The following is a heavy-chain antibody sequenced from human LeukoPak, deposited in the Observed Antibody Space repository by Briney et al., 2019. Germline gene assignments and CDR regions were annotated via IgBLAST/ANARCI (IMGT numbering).Heavy chain of an antibody. D-gene: IGHD3-9*01. J-gene: IGHJ4*02. Sequence: KPSETLSLTCSVSGVSISSSSYHWGWIRQPPGKGLEWIASSGSTYYSPSLKSRVTISVDTSKSQFSLKMSSVIAADTAVYYCASLLTYFDYWGQGTLVTVSS. CDR1: GVSISSSSYH. V-gene: IGHV4-39*01. CDR3: ASLLTYFDY. CDR2: SGST.